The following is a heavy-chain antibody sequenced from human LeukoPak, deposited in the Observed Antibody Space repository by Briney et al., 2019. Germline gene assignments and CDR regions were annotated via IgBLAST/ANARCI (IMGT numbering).Heavy chain of an antibody. Sequence: GGSLRLSCAASGFTFSTYWMHWVRQSPGKGLVWVSRINMDGTTISYAGSVEGRFTISRDNAKNSLYLQMNSLRAEDTAVYYCARAHAAALWFDPWGQGTLVTVSS. D-gene: IGHD6-13*01. J-gene: IGHJ5*02. V-gene: IGHV3-74*01. CDR2: INMDGTTI. CDR3: ARAHAAALWFDP. CDR1: GFTFSTYW.